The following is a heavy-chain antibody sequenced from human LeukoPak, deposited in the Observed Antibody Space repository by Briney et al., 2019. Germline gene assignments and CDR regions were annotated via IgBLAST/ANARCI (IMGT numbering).Heavy chain of an antibody. CDR3: ARDFRNDGWFDP. Sequence: SETLSPTCTVSGGSISSYYWSWLRQPPGKGLEWIGYIYYSGSTNYNPSLKSRVTISVDTSNNHFSLNLSSVTAADTAVYYCARDFRNDGWFDPWGQGTLVTVSS. V-gene: IGHV4-59*01. D-gene: IGHD1-1*01. CDR2: IYYSGST. J-gene: IGHJ5*02. CDR1: GGSISSYY.